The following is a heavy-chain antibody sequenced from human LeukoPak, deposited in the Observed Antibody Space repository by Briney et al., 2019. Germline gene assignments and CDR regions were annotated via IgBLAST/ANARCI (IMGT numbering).Heavy chain of an antibody. CDR3: AKAKGPRGGSWPTVN. J-gene: IGHJ4*02. Sequence: PGGSLRLSCAASGFTFSSYAITWVRQAPGKGLEWVSAISGSGGSTYYADSVKGRFTISRDNSKNTLYLQMNSLRAEDTAVYYCAKAKGPRGGSWPTVNWGQGTLVTVSS. CDR2: ISGSGGST. CDR1: GFTFSSYA. D-gene: IGHD2-15*01. V-gene: IGHV3-23*01.